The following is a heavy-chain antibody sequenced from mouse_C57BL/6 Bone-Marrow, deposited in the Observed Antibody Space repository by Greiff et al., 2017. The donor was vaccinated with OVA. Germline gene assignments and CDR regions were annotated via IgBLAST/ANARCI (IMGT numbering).Heavy chain of an antibody. CDR1: GFTFSSYA. CDR2: ISDGGSYT. V-gene: IGHV5-4*01. Sequence: EVKLVESGGGLVKPGGSLKLSCAASGFTFSSYAMSWVRQTPEKRLEWVATISDGGSYTYYPDNVKGRFTISRDNAKNNLYLQMSHLKSEDTAMYYCARDPSYGSSYDWYFDVWGTGTTVTVSS. J-gene: IGHJ1*03. CDR3: ARDPSYGSSYDWYFDV. D-gene: IGHD1-1*01.